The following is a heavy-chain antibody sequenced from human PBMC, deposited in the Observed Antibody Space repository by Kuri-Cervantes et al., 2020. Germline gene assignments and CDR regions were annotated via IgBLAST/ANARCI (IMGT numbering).Heavy chain of an antibody. CDR1: GYSISSGYY. CDR3: ARFGGKYGAIDY. J-gene: IGHJ4*02. Sequence: SETLSLTYTVSGYSISSGYYWGWIRQPPGEGLEWIGYFFYSGSTGYNPSLNSRVTISLETSKNQFSLKLTSVTAADTAVYYCARFGGKYGAIDYWGQGTLVTVSS. V-gene: IGHV4-38-2*02. CDR2: FFYSGST. D-gene: IGHD3-16*01.